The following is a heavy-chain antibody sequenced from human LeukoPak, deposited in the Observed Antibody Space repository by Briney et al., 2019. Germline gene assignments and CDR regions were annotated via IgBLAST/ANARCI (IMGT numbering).Heavy chain of an antibody. CDR3: AKGGGYSYGYYSDY. CDR2: ISYEGFNR. J-gene: IGHJ4*02. CDR1: GFTFSSYG. D-gene: IGHD5-18*01. Sequence: GGSLRLSCAASGFTFSSYGMHWVRQAPGKGLEWVAVISYEGFNRYYADSVRGRFTISRDNSKNTLYLQMNSLRAEDTAVYYCAKGGGYSYGYYSDYWGQGTLVTVSS. V-gene: IGHV3-30*18.